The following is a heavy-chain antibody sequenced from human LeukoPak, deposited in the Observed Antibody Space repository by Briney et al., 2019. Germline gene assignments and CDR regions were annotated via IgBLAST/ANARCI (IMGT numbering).Heavy chain of an antibody. V-gene: IGHV3-30*04. CDR2: ISYDGNNK. CDR3: AKGGNTIFGEAVGVY. J-gene: IGHJ4*02. CDR1: GFTFSNYP. D-gene: IGHD3-3*01. Sequence: PGGSLRLSCAASGFTFSNYPINWVRQAPGKGLEWVAVISYDGNNKYYADSVKGRFTISRDNSKNTLSLQMNSLRADDTAVYYCAKGGNTIFGEAVGVYWGQGTLVTVSS.